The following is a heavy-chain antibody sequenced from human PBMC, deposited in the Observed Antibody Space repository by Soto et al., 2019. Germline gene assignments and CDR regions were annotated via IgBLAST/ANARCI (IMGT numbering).Heavy chain of an antibody. J-gene: IGHJ6*02. CDR1: GGSLSKYG. D-gene: IGHD3-9*01. V-gene: IGHV1-69*12. CDR3: ARGDATKIVVTTYYAMDG. CDR2: IIPVFGTA. Sequence: QVQLVQSGAEVKKPGSSVKVSCKASGGSLSKYGISWVRQAPGQGLEWMGGIIPVFGTANYAQKFQGRVTITADESTSIVYMDVTSLRSEDTAVYYCARGDATKIVVTTYYAMDGWGQGTTVTVSS.